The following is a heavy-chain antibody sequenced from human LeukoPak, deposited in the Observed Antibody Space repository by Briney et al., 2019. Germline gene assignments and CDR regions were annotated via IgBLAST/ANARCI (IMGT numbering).Heavy chain of an antibody. Sequence: GGSLRLSCATSGFTFSTYAISWVRQASGKGLEWVSTISGSGGTIYYADSVKGRFTISRDKSKNTLYLQMNSLRAEDTALYYCATLVGATDYWGQGTLVTVSS. D-gene: IGHD1-26*01. CDR2: ISGSGGTI. J-gene: IGHJ4*02. CDR1: GFTFSTYA. CDR3: ATLVGATDY. V-gene: IGHV3-23*01.